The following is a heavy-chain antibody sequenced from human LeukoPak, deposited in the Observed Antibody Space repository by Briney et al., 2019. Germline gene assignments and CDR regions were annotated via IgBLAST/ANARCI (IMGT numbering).Heavy chain of an antibody. J-gene: IGHJ4*02. Sequence: ASVKVSCKASGYTFTSYGISWVRQAPGQGLEWMGWISAYNGNTNYTQKFQGRVTITADESTSTAYMELSSLRSEDTAVYYCARDSGITGIWGQGTLVTVSS. CDR2: ISAYNGNT. D-gene: IGHD1-20*01. V-gene: IGHV1-18*01. CDR3: ARDSGITGI. CDR1: GYTFTSYG.